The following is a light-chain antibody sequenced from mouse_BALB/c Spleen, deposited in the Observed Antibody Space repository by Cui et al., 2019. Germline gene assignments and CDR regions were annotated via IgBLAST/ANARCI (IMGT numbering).Light chain of an antibody. V-gene: IGKV10-95*01. CDR2: YTS. CDR3: QQYSKLPLT. CDR1: NDISTY. Sequence: DSEMTQTISSLPACLLDRVTISCRATNDISTYLFCYQQQPAGTAELLIYYTSGLHPGVPSRFSGSGSCANYSLPISNLEPEDIATYYFQQYSKLPLTFGAGTKLELK. J-gene: IGKJ5*01.